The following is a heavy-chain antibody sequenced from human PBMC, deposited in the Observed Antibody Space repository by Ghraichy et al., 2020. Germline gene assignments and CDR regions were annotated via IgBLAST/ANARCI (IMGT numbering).Heavy chain of an antibody. Sequence: ASVKVSCKASGYTFTTYSMHWLRKAPGQRPEWMGWINTVYGYTRYSQNFQGRLTITWDTSATTTYLDLSSLTSADTAVYYCAREGSGLYYDYWGQGTLIAVSS. J-gene: IGHJ4*02. CDR3: AREGSGLYYDY. V-gene: IGHV1-3*04. D-gene: IGHD6-25*01. CDR1: GYTFTTYS. CDR2: INTVYGYT.